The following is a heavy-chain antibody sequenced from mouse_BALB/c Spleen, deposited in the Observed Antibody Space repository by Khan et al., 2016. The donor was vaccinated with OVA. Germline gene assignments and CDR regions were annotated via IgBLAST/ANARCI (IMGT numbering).Heavy chain of an antibody. CDR1: GYAFTDFL. CDR2: INPGSGDT. D-gene: IGHD1-1*02. Sequence: VQLQESGAELVRPGTSVKVSCKASGYAFTDFLIEWLQQRPGQGLEWIGLINPGSGDTNYNEKFKGKATLTANKSSSTAYMQLSSLTSDDSAVYVCARGGYGSWAYWGQGTLVTVSA. V-gene: IGHV1-54*01. CDR3: ARGGYGSWAY. J-gene: IGHJ3*01.